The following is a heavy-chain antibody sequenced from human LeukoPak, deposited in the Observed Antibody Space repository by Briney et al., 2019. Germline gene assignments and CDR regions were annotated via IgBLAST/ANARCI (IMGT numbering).Heavy chain of an antibody. Sequence: SVKVSCKASGGTFSSYAISWVRQAPGQGLEWMGRIIPIFGTANYAQKFQGRVTITTDESTSTAYMELSSLRSEDTAVCYCARGATGGDAFDIWGQGTMVTVSS. CDR3: ARGATGGDAFDI. J-gene: IGHJ3*02. CDR2: IIPIFGTA. D-gene: IGHD1-14*01. V-gene: IGHV1-69*05. CDR1: GGTFSSYA.